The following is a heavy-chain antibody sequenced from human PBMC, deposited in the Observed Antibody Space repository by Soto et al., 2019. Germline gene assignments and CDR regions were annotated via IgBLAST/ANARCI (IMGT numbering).Heavy chain of an antibody. CDR3: AKKMWGTTVTTWDYYYYGMDV. V-gene: IGHV3-23*01. CDR2: ISGSGGST. J-gene: IGHJ6*02. D-gene: IGHD4-17*01. Sequence: GGSLRLSCAASGFTFSSYAMSWVRQAPGKGLEWVSAISGSGGSTYYADSVKGRFTISRDNSKNTLYLQMNSLRAEDTAVYYCAKKMWGTTVTTWDYYYYGMDVWGQGTTVTVSS. CDR1: GFTFSSYA.